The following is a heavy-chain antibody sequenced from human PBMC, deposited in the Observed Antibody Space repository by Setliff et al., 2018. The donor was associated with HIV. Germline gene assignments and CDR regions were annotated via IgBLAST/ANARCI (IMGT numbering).Heavy chain of an antibody. CDR3: ARVTGTTNYFDY. Sequence: KTSETLSLTCAVYGGSFSGYYWSWIRQPPGKGLEWIGEINHSGSTNYNPSLKSRVTISVDTSKNQFSLKLSSVTAADTAVYYCARVTGTTNYFDYWGQGTLVTVSS. V-gene: IGHV4-34*01. D-gene: IGHD1-7*01. CDR1: GGSFSGYY. J-gene: IGHJ4*02. CDR2: INHSGST.